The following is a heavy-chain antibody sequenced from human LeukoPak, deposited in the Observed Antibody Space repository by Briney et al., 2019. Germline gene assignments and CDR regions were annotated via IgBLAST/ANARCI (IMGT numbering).Heavy chain of an antibody. V-gene: IGHV3-33*01. CDR2: IWYDGSNK. CDR3: ARDSNSYGSGATIDY. Sequence: PGGSLRLSCAASGFTFSTYGMHWARQAPGKGLEWLTDIWYDGSNKYYTDSVKGRFTISRDNSKNTLYLQMSSLRAEDTAVYYCARDSNSYGSGATIDYWGQGTLVTVSS. J-gene: IGHJ4*02. CDR1: GFTFSTYG. D-gene: IGHD3-10*01.